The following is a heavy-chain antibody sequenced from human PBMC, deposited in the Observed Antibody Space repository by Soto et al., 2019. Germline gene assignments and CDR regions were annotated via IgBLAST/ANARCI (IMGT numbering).Heavy chain of an antibody. V-gene: IGHV1-69*01. CDR1: GGTFSSYA. CDR2: IIPIVGTA. J-gene: IGHJ2*01. Sequence: QVQLVQSGAEVKKPGSSVKVSCKASGGTFSSYAISWVRQAPGQGLEWMGGIIPIVGTANYAQKFQGRVTITADESTSTAYMELISLRSEDTAVYYCASPPLDFPSPDWYFDLWGRGTLVTVSS. CDR3: ASPPLDFPSPDWYFDL.